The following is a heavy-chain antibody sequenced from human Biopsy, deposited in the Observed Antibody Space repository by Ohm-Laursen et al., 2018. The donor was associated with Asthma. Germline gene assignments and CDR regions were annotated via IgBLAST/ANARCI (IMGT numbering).Heavy chain of an antibody. J-gene: IGHJ6*02. V-gene: IGHV3-33*01. Sequence: RSLRLSCTASGFTFSKYGMHWVRQAPGKGLEWVALIWNDGNKNYYADSVKGRFTISRDNSKNMLYLQMNSLRAEDTAVYFCARGIYDMDVRGQGTTVTVSS. CDR3: ARGIYDMDV. CDR2: IWNDGNKN. CDR1: GFTFSKYG.